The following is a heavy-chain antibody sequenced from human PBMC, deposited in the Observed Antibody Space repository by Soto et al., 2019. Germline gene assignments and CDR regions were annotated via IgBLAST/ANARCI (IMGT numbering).Heavy chain of an antibody. Sequence: QVHLVQSGAEVKKPGASVKVSCKGSGYDFTTYGITWVRQAPGQGLEWMAWISAHNGNTDYAQKLQGRVTVTRDTSASTAYMELRSLRSDDTAVYYCARGRYGDCWGQGALVTVSS. CDR1: GYDFTTYG. CDR2: ISAHNGNT. V-gene: IGHV1-18*01. CDR3: ARGRYGDC. D-gene: IGHD1-1*01. J-gene: IGHJ4*02.